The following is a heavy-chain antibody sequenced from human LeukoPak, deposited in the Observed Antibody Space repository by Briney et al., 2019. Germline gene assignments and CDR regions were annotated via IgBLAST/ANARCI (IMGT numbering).Heavy chain of an antibody. CDR1: GGSISSSSYY. CDR2: IYYSGST. J-gene: IGHJ4*02. CDR3: ARDGYSVRPDY. Sequence: SETLSLTCTVSGGSISSSSYYWGWLRQPPGKGLEWIGSIYYSGSTYYNPSLKSRVTISVDTSKNQFSLKLSSVTAADTAVYYCARDGYSVRPDYWGQGTLVTVSS. V-gene: IGHV4-39*07. D-gene: IGHD5-24*01.